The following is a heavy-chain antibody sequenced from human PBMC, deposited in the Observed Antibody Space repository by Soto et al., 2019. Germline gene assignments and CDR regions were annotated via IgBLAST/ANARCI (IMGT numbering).Heavy chain of an antibody. D-gene: IGHD6-13*01. J-gene: IGHJ4*02. V-gene: IGHV1-46*01. CDR2: INPSGGST. CDR1: GYTFTSYY. CDR3: ARDRMVRSSRRSQVSAY. Sequence: ASVKVSCKASGYTFTSYYMHWVRQAPGQGLEWMGIINPSGGSTSYAQKFQGRVTMTRDTSTSTVYMELSSLRSEDTAVYYCARDRMVRSSRRSQVSAYWGQGTLVTVSS.